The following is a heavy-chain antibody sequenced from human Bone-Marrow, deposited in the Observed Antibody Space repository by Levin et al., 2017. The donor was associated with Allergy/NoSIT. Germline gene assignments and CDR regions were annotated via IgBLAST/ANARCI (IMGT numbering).Heavy chain of an antibody. CDR2: ITYDGTEK. V-gene: IGHV3-30*03. CDR3: ATHLHP. D-gene: IGHD3-3*02. CDR1: GFIFNSYG. Sequence: GGSLRLSCTASGFIFNSYGMHWVRQTPGKGLEWVAIITYDGTEKYYADSVQGRFTISRDNSKNTLYLEMNSLTMEDTAIYFCATHLHPWGQGTLVSVSS. J-gene: IGHJ5*02.